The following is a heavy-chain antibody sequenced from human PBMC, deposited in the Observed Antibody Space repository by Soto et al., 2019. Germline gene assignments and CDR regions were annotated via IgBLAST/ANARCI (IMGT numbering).Heavy chain of an antibody. J-gene: IGHJ3*02. Sequence: GGSLRLSCATYGFTFSNAWMTWVRQAPGKGLEWVGRSRSKSDGGTVEYAAPVRDRFTISREDSQNTLYLQMNSLKTEDTAVYYCTTDLSYHHSGSFFYYRNVFEMWGQGTMVTVSS. CDR2: SRSKSDGGTV. D-gene: IGHD3-10*01. CDR1: GFTFSNAW. CDR3: TTDLSYHHSGSFFYYRNVFEM. V-gene: IGHV3-15*01.